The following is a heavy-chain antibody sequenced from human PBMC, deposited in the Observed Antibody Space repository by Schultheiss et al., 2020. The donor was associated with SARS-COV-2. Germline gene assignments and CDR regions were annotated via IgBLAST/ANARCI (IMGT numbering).Heavy chain of an antibody. CDR3: ARLGGAGYSSSWYIDYYYYYGMDV. V-gene: IGHV4-4*07. CDR2: IYTSGST. D-gene: IGHD6-13*01. J-gene: IGHJ6*02. Sequence: SETLSLTCTVSGGSISSYYWSWIRQPAGKGLEWIGRIYTSGSTNYNPSLKSRVTMSVDTSKNQFSLKLSSVTAADTAVYYCARLGGAGYSSSWYIDYYYYYGMDVWGQGTTVTVSS. CDR1: GGSISSYY.